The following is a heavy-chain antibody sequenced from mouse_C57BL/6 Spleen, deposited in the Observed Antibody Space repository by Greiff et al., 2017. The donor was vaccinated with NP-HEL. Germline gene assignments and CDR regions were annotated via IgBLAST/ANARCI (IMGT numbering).Heavy chain of an antibody. CDR3: AREVTGTADY. CDR2: INPSSGYT. Sequence: VKLQESGAELARPGASVKMSCKASGYTFTSYTMHWVKQRPGQGLEWIGYINPSSGYTKYNQKFKDKATLTADKSSSTAYMQLSSLTSEDSAVYYCAREVTGTADYWGQGTTLTVSS. D-gene: IGHD4-1*01. CDR1: GYTFTSYT. V-gene: IGHV1-4*01. J-gene: IGHJ2*01.